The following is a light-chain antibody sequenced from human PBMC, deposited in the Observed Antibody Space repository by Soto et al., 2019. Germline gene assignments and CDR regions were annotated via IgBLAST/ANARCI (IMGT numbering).Light chain of an antibody. Sequence: EIVLTQSPGTLSLSPGERATLSYRASQSVSSSYLAWYQQKPGQAPRLLIYDASSRATGIPDRFSGSGSGTDFTLTISRLEPEDFAVYYCQQYGSSLLTFGGGTKVEIK. J-gene: IGKJ4*01. V-gene: IGKV3-20*01. CDR1: QSVSSSY. CDR3: QQYGSSLLT. CDR2: DAS.